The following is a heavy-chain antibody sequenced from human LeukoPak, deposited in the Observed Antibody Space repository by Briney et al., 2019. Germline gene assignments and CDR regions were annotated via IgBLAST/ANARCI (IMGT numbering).Heavy chain of an antibody. CDR1: GFTFSSYS. J-gene: IGHJ4*02. D-gene: IGHD3-22*01. CDR2: ISSSSYI. V-gene: IGHV3-21*01. CDR3: ARLSSGLLDY. Sequence: GGSLRLSCAASGFTFSSYSMNWVRQAPGKGLEWVSSISSSSYIYYADSVKGRFTISRDNAKNSLYLRMNSLRAEDTAVYYCARLSSGLLDYWGQGTLVTVSS.